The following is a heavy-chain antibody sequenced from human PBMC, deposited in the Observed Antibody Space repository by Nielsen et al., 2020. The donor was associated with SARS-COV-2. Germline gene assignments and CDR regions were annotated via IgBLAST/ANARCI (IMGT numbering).Heavy chain of an antibody. CDR3: ARGDTYYYDSSGYYPNGFFSGPNDY. CDR1: GFTFSSYG. D-gene: IGHD3-22*01. Sequence: GGSLRLSCAASGFTFSSYGLHWVRQAPGKGLEWVAVIWYDGSNTYYADSVQGRFTISRDNSKNTLYLQMNSLRAEDTAVYYCARGDTYYYDSSGYYPNGFFSGPNDYWGQGTLVTVSS. V-gene: IGHV3-33*01. J-gene: IGHJ4*02. CDR2: IWYDGSNT.